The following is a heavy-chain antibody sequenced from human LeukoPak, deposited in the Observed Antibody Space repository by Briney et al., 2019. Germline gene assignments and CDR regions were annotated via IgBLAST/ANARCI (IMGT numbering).Heavy chain of an antibody. CDR1: GFTFSSYA. CDR2: ISGSGGTT. CDR3: AKGPLPRITGTAPFDY. Sequence: PPGGSLRLSCAASGFTFSSYAMSWVRQAPGKGLEWVSAISGSGGTTYYADSVKGRFTISRDNSKNTLYLQMNSLRAEDTAVYYCAKGPLPRITGTAPFDYWGQGTLVTVSS. V-gene: IGHV3-23*01. J-gene: IGHJ4*02. D-gene: IGHD1-7*01.